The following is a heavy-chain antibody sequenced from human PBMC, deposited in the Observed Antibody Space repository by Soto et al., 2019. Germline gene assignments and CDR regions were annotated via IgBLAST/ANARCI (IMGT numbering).Heavy chain of an antibody. CDR1: GFTFSSYG. CDR3: ASIQHYYDSRDAFDI. D-gene: IGHD3-22*01. Sequence: GGSLRLSCAASGFTFSSYGMHWVRQAPGKGLEWVAVIWYDGSNKYYADSVKGRFTISRDNSKNTLYLQMNSLRAEDTAVYYCASIQHYYDSRDAFDIWGQGTMVTVSS. V-gene: IGHV3-33*01. CDR2: IWYDGSNK. J-gene: IGHJ3*02.